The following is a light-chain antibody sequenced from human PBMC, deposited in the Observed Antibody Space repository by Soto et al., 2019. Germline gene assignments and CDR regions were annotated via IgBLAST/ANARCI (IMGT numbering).Light chain of an antibody. CDR2: DAS. CDR1: QTISSW. CDR3: QQYENLPT. J-gene: IGKJ5*01. V-gene: IGKV1-33*01. Sequence: DIQMTQSPSTLSGSVGDRVTITCRASQTISSWLAWYQQEPGRAPKLLIYDASNLEAGVPSRFRGSGSGTDFTFTISRLQPEDIATYYCQQYENLPTFGQGTRLEIK.